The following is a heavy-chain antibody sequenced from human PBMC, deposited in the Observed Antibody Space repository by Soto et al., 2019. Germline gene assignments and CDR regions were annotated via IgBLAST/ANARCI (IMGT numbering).Heavy chain of an antibody. CDR1: GGSISSGGYY. J-gene: IGHJ5*02. CDR3: ARWRLPMNWFDP. D-gene: IGHD4-17*01. Sequence: SETLSLTCTVSGGSISSGGYYWSWIRQHPGKGLEWIGYIYYSGSTYYNPSLKSRVTISVDTSKNQFSLKLSSVTAADTAVYYCARWRLPMNWFDPWGQGTLVTVYS. V-gene: IGHV4-31*03. CDR2: IYYSGST.